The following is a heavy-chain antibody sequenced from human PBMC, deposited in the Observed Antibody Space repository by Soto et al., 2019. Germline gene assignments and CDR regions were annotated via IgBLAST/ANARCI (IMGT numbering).Heavy chain of an antibody. CDR3: ARSSSNQYYYYYGMDV. J-gene: IGHJ6*02. CDR1: GGSISSGGYY. V-gene: IGHV4-31*03. D-gene: IGHD4-4*01. CDR2: IYYSGST. Sequence: PSETLSLTCTVSGGSISSGGYYWSWIRQHPGKGLEWIGYIYYSGSTYYNPSLKSRVTISVDTSKNQFSLKLSSVTAADTAVYYCARSSSNQYYYYYGMDVWGQGTTVTVSS.